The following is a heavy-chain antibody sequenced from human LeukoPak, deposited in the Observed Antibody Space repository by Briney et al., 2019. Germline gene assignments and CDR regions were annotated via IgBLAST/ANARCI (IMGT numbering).Heavy chain of an antibody. V-gene: IGHV1-18*01. CDR1: GYTFTSYG. CDR3: ARGAHCSSTSCHSSDY. J-gene: IGHJ4*02. D-gene: IGHD2-2*01. Sequence: ASVKASFKASGYTFTSYGISWVRQAPGQGLEWMGWISAYNGNTNYAQKLQGRVTMTTDTSTSTAYMELRSLRSDDTAVYYCARGAHCSSTSCHSSDYWGQGTLVTVSS. CDR2: ISAYNGNT.